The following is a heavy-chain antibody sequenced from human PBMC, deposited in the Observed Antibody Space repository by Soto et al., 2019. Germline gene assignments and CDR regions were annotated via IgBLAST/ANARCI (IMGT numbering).Heavy chain of an antibody. Sequence: QVQLQESGPGLVKPSQTLSLTCTVSGGSISSGGYYWSWIRQHPGKGLEWIGYIYYSGSTYYNPSLKSRVTISVDTSKNQFSLKLSSVTAADTAVYYCARESTKDIVVGPAATRGMDVWGQGTTVTVSS. CDR3: ARESTKDIVVGPAATRGMDV. D-gene: IGHD2-2*01. J-gene: IGHJ6*02. CDR2: IYYSGST. CDR1: GGSISSGGYY. V-gene: IGHV4-31*03.